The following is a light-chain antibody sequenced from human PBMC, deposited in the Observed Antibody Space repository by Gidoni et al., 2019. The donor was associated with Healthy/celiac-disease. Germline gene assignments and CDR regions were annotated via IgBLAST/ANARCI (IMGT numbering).Light chain of an antibody. Sequence: DIQMTQSPSSLSASVGDRVTITCQASQDISNYLNWYQQKPGKAPKLLIYDASNLETGVPSRFSGSGSGTDFTFTISSLQPEEIATYYCQQYDNLLTFGPXTKVDIK. CDR2: DAS. CDR3: QQYDNLLT. CDR1: QDISNY. V-gene: IGKV1-33*01. J-gene: IGKJ3*01.